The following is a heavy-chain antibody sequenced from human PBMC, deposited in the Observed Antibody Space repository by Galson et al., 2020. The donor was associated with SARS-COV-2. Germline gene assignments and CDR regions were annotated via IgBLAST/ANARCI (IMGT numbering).Heavy chain of an antibody. CDR1: GYTFTSYD. J-gene: IGHJ6*03. V-gene: IGHV1-8*03. D-gene: IGHD5-12*01. CDR3: ARTHRGWLQLLPGYYYYYMDV. CDR2: MNPHSGNT. Sequence: ASVKVSCKASGYTFTSYDINWVRQATGQGLEWMGWMNPHSGNTGYAQKFQGRVTITRNTSISTAYMELSSLRSEDTAVYYCARTHRGWLQLLPGYYYYYMDVWGKGTTVTISS.